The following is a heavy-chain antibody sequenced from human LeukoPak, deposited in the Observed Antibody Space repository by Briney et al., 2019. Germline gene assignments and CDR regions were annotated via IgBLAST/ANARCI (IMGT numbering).Heavy chain of an antibody. CDR1: GGTFITYA. Sequence: GASVKVSCKASGGTFITYAISWVRQAPGQGLEWMGGIIPIFGTANYAQKFQGRVTITADESTSTAYMELSSLRSEDTAVYYCAREYYYDSSGYYQYYYSGMDVWGQGTTVTVSS. V-gene: IGHV1-69*13. CDR2: IIPIFGTA. D-gene: IGHD3-22*01. CDR3: AREYYYDSSGYYQYYYSGMDV. J-gene: IGHJ6*02.